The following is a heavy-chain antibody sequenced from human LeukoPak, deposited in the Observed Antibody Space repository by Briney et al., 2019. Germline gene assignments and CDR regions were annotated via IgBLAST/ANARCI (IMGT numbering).Heavy chain of an antibody. J-gene: IGHJ3*02. CDR1: GGSFSGYY. CDR2: INHSGST. CDR3: ARDRITMIVDPDAFDI. V-gene: IGHV4-34*01. D-gene: IGHD3-22*01. Sequence: SETLSLTCAVYGGSFSGYYWSWIRQPPGKGLEWIGEINHSGSTNYNPSLKSRVTISVDTSKNQFSLKLSSVTAADTAVYYCARDRITMIVDPDAFDIWGQGTMVTVSS.